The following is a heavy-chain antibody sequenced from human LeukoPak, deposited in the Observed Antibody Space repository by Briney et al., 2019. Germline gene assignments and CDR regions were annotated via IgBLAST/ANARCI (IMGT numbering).Heavy chain of an antibody. Sequence: GGSLRLSCAASGFTFSRCWMSWVRQAPGKGLEWVANIKQDGSEKNHVDSVKGRFTISRDNAKNSLYLQMNSLRAEDTAVYYCARGLLVAAGIDYWGQGALVTVSS. CDR2: IKQDGSEK. V-gene: IGHV3-7*04. D-gene: IGHD6-13*01. CDR3: ARGLLVAAGIDY. CDR1: GFTFSRCW. J-gene: IGHJ4*02.